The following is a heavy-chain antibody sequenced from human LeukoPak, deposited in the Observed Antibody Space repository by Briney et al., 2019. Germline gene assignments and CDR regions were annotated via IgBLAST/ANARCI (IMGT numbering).Heavy chain of an antibody. CDR2: IYYSGST. CDR1: VASISSSSYY. V-gene: IGHV4-39*07. J-gene: IGHJ6*03. Sequence: SETLSLTCTVSVASISSSSYYWGWIRQPSGKGLEGIGSIYYSGSTYYNPSLKSRVTISVDTSKNKFSLTLSSVTAAATAVYSCAREEYCSGGSCIRDYYYYMDVWGKGTTVTVSS. D-gene: IGHD2-15*01. CDR3: AREEYCSGGSCIRDYYYYMDV.